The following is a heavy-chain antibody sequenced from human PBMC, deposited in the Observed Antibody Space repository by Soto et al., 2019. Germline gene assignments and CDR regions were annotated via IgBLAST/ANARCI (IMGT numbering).Heavy chain of an antibody. V-gene: IGHV3-23*01. D-gene: IGHD3-22*01. J-gene: IGHJ6*02. Sequence: GGSLRLSCAASGFTFSSYAMSWVRQAPGKGLEWVSAIRGSGGSTYYADSVKGRFTIYRDNSKNTLYLQMNRLRAEDTAVYYCAKVLYYYDSSGYYYYYGMDVWGQGTTVTDSS. CDR2: IRGSGGST. CDR1: GFTFSSYA. CDR3: AKVLYYYDSSGYYYYYGMDV.